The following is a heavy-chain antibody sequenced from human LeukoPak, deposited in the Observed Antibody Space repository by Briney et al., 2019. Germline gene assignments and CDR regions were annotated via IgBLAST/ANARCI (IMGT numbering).Heavy chain of an antibody. V-gene: IGHV3-48*03. Sequence: QTGGSLRLSCAASGFTFSSYDMNWVRQAPGKGLEWVSYISSSGSTMYYADSVKGRFTISRDNAKNSLYLQMNSLRAEDTAVYYCATGGGRYFDWLPSYYFDYWGQGTLVTVSS. CDR3: ATGGGRYFDWLPSYYFDY. J-gene: IGHJ4*02. D-gene: IGHD3-9*01. CDR2: ISSSGSTM. CDR1: GFTFSSYD.